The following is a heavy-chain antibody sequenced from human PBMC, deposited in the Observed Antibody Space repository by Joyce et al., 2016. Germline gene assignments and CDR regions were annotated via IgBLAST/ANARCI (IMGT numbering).Heavy chain of an antibody. V-gene: IGHV3-48*03. Sequence: EVQLVEFGGGLVQPGGSLRLSCAASGIIFSNKEMNWVRQAPGKGLEWVSSINSDDSRIHYADSVRGRFTISRDNARNSLYLEMNSLRVEDTAIYYCTTPSCANWGQGSLVTVSS. CDR2: INSDDSRI. J-gene: IGHJ4*02. CDR1: GIIFSNKE. CDR3: TTPSCAN. D-gene: IGHD2-2*01.